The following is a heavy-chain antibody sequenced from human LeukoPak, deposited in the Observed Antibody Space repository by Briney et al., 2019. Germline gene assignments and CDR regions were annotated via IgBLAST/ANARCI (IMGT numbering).Heavy chain of an antibody. D-gene: IGHD3-10*01. CDR2: ISSSGSTI. CDR1: GFTFSSYE. J-gene: IGHJ4*02. Sequence: GGSLRLSCAASGFTFSSYEMTWVRQAPGKGLEWVSYISSSGSTIYYADSVKGRFTISRDNAKNSLYLQMNSLRAEDTAVYYCATVDYYGPPPFDYWGQGTLVTVSS. CDR3: ATVDYYGPPPFDY. V-gene: IGHV3-48*03.